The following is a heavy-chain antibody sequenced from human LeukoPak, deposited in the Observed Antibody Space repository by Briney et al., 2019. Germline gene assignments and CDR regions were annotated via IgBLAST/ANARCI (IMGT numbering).Heavy chain of an antibody. CDR3: ARGDYDFWSGYYRSWFDP. CDR2: IYSSGST. D-gene: IGHD3-3*01. CDR1: GGSISSYY. Sequence: SETLSLTCTVSGGSISSYYWSWIRQPPGKGLEWIGCIYSSGSTNYNPSLKSRVTISVDTSKNQFSLKLSSVTAADTAVYYCARGDYDFWSGYYRSWFDPWGQGTLVTVSS. J-gene: IGHJ5*02. V-gene: IGHV4-59*01.